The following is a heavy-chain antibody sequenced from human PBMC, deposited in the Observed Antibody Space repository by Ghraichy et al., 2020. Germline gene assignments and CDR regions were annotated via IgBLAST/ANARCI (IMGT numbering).Heavy chain of an antibody. CDR3: ARDGSRLRKFDY. V-gene: IGHV3-30*04. CDR2: ISYDGSNK. Sequence: GESLNISCAASGFTFSSYAMHWVRQAPGKGLEWVAVISYDGSNKYYADSVKGRFTISRDNSKNTLYLQMNSLRAEDTAVYYCARDGSRLRKFDYWGQGTLVTVSS. J-gene: IGHJ4*02. D-gene: IGHD6-25*01. CDR1: GFTFSSYA.